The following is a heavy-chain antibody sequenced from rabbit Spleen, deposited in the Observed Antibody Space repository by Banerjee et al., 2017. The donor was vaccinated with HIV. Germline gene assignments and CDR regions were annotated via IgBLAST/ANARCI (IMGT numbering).Heavy chain of an antibody. CDR3: ARDSGSNPYIDVYFNL. V-gene: IGHV1S45*01. J-gene: IGHJ4*01. D-gene: IGHD4-2*01. Sequence: QEQLVESGGGLVKPGASLTLTCTASGFSFSDRDVMCWVRQAPGKGLEWIACINIVTGKSVYASWAKGRFTMSRTSSTTVTLQMTSLTAADTATYFCARDSGSNPYIDVYFNLWGQGTLVTVS. CDR2: INIVTGKS. CDR1: GFSFSDRDV.